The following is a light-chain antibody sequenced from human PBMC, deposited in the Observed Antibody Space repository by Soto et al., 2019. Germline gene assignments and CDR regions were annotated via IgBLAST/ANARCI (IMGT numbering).Light chain of an antibody. CDR2: FAS. CDR1: QSVSGF. J-gene: IGKJ4*01. CDR3: QQRSSWPSLT. V-gene: IGKV3-11*01. Sequence: EIVLTQSPATLSLSPGERATLSCRASQSVSGFLAWYQQKPGQAPRLLIYFASHRATGIPARFSGSGSGTDFTLTISSLEPEDCAVYYCQQRSSWPSLTFGGGTKGEVK.